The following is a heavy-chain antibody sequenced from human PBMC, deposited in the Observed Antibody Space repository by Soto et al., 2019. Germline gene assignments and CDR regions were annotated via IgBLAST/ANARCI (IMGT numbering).Heavy chain of an antibody. CDR1: GGSISSGDYY. J-gene: IGHJ4*02. D-gene: IGHD2-15*01. CDR2: IYYSGST. CDR3: ARYCSGGSCYEGRSSLFDY. V-gene: IGHV4-30-4*01. Sequence: QVQLQESGPGLVKPSQTLSLTCTVSGGSISSGDYYWSWIRQPPGKGLEWIGYIYYSGSTYHNPSLKSRVTISVDTSKNQFSLKLSSVTAADTAVYYCARYCSGGSCYEGRSSLFDYWGQGTLVTVSS.